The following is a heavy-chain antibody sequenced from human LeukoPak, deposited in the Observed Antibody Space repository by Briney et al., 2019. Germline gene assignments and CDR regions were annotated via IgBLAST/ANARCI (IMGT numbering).Heavy chain of an antibody. Sequence: SGPTLVNPTQTLTLTCTFSGFSLSTSGVGVGWIRQPPGKALEWLALIYWDDDKRYRPSLKSRLTITKDTSKNQVVLTMTNMDPVDTATYYCALTEIRKDLRYRDYWGQGTLVTVSS. V-gene: IGHV2-5*02. CDR1: GFSLSTSGVG. CDR3: ALTEIRKDLRYRDY. CDR2: IYWDDDK. D-gene: IGHD1-1*01. J-gene: IGHJ4*02.